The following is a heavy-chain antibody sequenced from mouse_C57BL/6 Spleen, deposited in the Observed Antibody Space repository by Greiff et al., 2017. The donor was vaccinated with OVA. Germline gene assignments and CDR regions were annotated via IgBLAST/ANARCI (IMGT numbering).Heavy chain of an antibody. CDR3: ARSGTEWYFDV. Sequence: EVQLQESGAELVKPGASVKLSCTASGFTINDYYMHWVKQRTEQGLEWIGRIDPEDGDTKYAPKFQGKATITADTSSNTAYLQLSSLTSEDTAVYYCARSGTEWYFDVWGTGTTVTVSS. D-gene: IGHD4-1*01. J-gene: IGHJ1*03. CDR1: GFTINDYY. V-gene: IGHV14-2*01. CDR2: IDPEDGDT.